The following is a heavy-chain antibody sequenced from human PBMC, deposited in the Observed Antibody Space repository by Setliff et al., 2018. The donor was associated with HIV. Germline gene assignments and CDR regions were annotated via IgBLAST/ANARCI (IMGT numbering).Heavy chain of an antibody. CDR3: ARHLIPGDPRYSSSWYY. Sequence: PGESLKISCKGSGYSFTSYWIGWVRQMPGKGLEWMGIIYPGDSDTRYSPSFQGQVTLSADESISTAYLQWSSLKASDTAMYYCARHLIPGDPRYSSSWYYWGQGTLVTVSS. D-gene: IGHD6-13*01. CDR2: IYPGDSDT. J-gene: IGHJ4*02. V-gene: IGHV5-51*01. CDR1: GYSFTSYW.